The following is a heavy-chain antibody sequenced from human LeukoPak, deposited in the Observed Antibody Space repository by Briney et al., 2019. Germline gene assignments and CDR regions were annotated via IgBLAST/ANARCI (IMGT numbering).Heavy chain of an antibody. J-gene: IGHJ4*02. CDR1: GFTVSRNY. V-gene: IGHV3-53*01. CDR3: ARSPPASPFDY. CDR2: IYSGGDT. Sequence: GSLRLSCAASGFTVSRNYMSWVRQAPGKGLEWVSVIYSGGDTYYADSVKGRFTISRDISKNTLYLQMNSLRAEDTAFYYCARSPPASPFDYWGQGTLVTVSS. D-gene: IGHD2-2*01.